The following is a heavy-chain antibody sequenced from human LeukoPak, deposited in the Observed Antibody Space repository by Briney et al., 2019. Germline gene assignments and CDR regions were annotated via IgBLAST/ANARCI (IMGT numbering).Heavy chain of an antibody. V-gene: IGHV3-48*01. CDR1: GLTFSTYS. CDR3: ASLLRDILPFFDY. J-gene: IGHJ4*02. Sequence: GGSLRLSCAASGLTFSTYSMNWVRQAPGKGLEWVSYISSHSRTIHYADSVKGRFTISRDNAKNSLFLQMDSLRAEDTAVYYCASLLRDILPFFDYWGQGTLVTVSS. CDR2: ISSHSRTI.